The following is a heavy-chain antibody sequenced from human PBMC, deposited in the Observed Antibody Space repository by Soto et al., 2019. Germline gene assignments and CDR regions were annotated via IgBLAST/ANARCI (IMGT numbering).Heavy chain of an antibody. Sequence: VQLLQSGAEVKEPGASVKVSCKTSGYMFSSHGLYWVRQAPGQGLEWMGWISPKSGDTNYVQSLQGRLTLSTDTSTSTAYLELRSLTSDDTAVYYCGREAGDYDWYFDLWGRGTPVTVSS. CDR1: GYMFSSHG. CDR2: ISPKSGDT. J-gene: IGHJ2*01. V-gene: IGHV1-18*01. D-gene: IGHD4-17*01. CDR3: GREAGDYDWYFDL.